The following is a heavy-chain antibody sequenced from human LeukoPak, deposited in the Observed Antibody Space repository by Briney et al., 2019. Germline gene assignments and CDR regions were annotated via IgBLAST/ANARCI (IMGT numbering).Heavy chain of an antibody. J-gene: IGHJ4*02. V-gene: IGHV3-21*01. CDR3: VRDSWFDY. CDR2: ISSSSSSI. CDR1: GFTCSSYS. Sequence: PGGSLRLSCAASGFTCSSYSLNWLRQAPGKGLEWVSSISSSSSSIYYADSVKGRFTISRDNAKSSLYLQMNSLRADDSAVYYCVRDSWFDYWGQGTLVTVSS.